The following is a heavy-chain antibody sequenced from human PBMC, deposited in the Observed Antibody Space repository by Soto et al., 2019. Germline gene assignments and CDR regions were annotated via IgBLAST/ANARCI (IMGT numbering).Heavy chain of an antibody. CDR3: ARGIATGQLDP. J-gene: IGHJ5*02. V-gene: IGHV1-3*01. CDR2: INPDNGNT. Sequence: ASVKVSCKASGYTFTRYTMNWVRQAPGQRLEWMGWINPDNGNTKSSQKFQDRVIITRDTSASTAYMDLSSLRSEDTAVYYCARGIATGQLDPWGQGTLVTVPQ. CDR1: GYTFTRYT. D-gene: IGHD2-15*01.